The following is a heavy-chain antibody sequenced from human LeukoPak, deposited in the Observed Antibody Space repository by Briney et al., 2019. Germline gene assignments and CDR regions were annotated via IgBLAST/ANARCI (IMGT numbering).Heavy chain of an antibody. J-gene: IGHJ4*02. CDR3: ARDGSPVAREFDY. V-gene: IGHV3-21*01. CDR2: ISSTSTYI. CDR1: GFTFSSYS. D-gene: IGHD6-19*01. Sequence: GGSLRLSCAASGFTFSSYSMNWVRQAPGKGLEWVSSISSTSTYIYYADSVKGRFTISRDNAKNSLYLQMNSLRAEDTAVYYCARDGSPVAREFDYWGQGTLVTVSS.